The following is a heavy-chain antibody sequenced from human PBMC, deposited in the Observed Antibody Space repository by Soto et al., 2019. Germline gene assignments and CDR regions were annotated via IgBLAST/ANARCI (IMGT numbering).Heavy chain of an antibody. CDR3: AKELTGGQFNY. CDR1: GYAFSSYA. Sequence: EVQLLESGGGWVQPGGSLRLSCAASGYAFSSYAMSWVRQAPGKGLEWVSAITGSGGTTFYADSVKGRFTISRDNSKNTLYLQMNSLRAEDTAVYYCAKELTGGQFNYWGQGTLVTVSS. D-gene: IGHD2-8*02. V-gene: IGHV3-23*01. CDR2: ITGSGGTT. J-gene: IGHJ4*02.